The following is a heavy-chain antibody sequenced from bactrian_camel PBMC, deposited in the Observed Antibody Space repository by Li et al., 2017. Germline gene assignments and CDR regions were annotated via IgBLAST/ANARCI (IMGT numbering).Heavy chain of an antibody. V-gene: IGHV3S1*01. CDR1: GYTYSSNC. D-gene: IGHD5*01. Sequence: HVQLVESGGGSVQAGGSLRLSCAASGYTYSSNCMAWFRQVPGKEREGVATIAAGRIAAYADSVKGRMTISRDSSKTTLYLQMNNLKPEDTAMYYCATVPRGYGTWGTTEVNHWGQGTQVTVS. CDR3: ATVPRGYGTWGTTEVNH. J-gene: IGHJ4*01. CDR2: TIAAGRIA.